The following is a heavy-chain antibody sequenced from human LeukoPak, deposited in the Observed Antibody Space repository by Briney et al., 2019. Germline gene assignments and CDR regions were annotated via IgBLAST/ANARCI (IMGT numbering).Heavy chain of an antibody. Sequence: GGSLRLSCAASGFTFSSYAMSWVRQAPGKGLEWVSTINDDGGSTYYADSVKGRFTISRDNSKNTLYLQMSSLRAEDTAVYYCAKFRYISSWFWDYWGQGTLVTVSS. D-gene: IGHD6-13*01. CDR1: GFTFSSYA. CDR3: AKFRYISSWFWDY. V-gene: IGHV3-23*01. J-gene: IGHJ4*02. CDR2: INDDGGST.